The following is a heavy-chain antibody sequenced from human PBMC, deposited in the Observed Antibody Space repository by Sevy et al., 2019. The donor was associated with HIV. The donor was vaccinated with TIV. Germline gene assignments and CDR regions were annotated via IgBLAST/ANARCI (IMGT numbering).Heavy chain of an antibody. D-gene: IGHD3-3*02. CDR3: ATIGSIFGVVIHPTDAFDI. CDR2: ISSSSSTI. CDR1: GFTFSSYS. V-gene: IGHV3-48*02. Sequence: GGSLRLSCAASGFTFSSYSMNWVRQAPGKGLEWVSYISSSSSTIYYAASVKGRFTISRDNAKNSLYLQMNSLRDEDTAVYYCATIGSIFGVVIHPTDAFDIWGQGTMVTVSS. J-gene: IGHJ3*02.